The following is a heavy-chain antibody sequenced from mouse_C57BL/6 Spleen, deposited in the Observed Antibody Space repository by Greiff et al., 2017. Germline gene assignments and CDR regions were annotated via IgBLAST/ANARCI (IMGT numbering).Heavy chain of an antibody. CDR2: IDPSDSET. J-gene: IGHJ3*01. D-gene: IGHD3-3*01. CDR1: GYTFTSYW. V-gene: IGHV1-52*01. CDR3: ARGGGDSWFVY. Sequence: QVQLQQSGAELVRPGSSVKLSCKASGYTFTSYWMHWVKQRPIQGLEWIGNIDPSDSETHYNQQFKDKATLTVDKSSSTAYMQLSSLTSEDSAVYYCARGGGDSWFVYWGQGTLVSVSA.